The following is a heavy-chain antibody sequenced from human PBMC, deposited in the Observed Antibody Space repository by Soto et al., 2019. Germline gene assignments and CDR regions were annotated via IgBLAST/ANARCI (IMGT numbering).Heavy chain of an antibody. Sequence: SETLSLTCTVSGGSISTYFWSWIRQPPGKGLEWIGHIYYSGSTNYNPSLKSRVTISVDTSKIHFSLKLRSVTAADTAVYYCARGYGSSWTTFDYWGQGALVTVSS. CDR2: IYYSGST. CDR3: ARGYGSSWTTFDY. D-gene: IGHD6-13*01. CDR1: GGSISTYF. J-gene: IGHJ4*02. V-gene: IGHV4-59*08.